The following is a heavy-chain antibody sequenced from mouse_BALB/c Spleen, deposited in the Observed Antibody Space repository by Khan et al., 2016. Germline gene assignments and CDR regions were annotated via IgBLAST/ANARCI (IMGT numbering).Heavy chain of an antibody. CDR2: ITYSGST. CDR1: GDSITSGY. J-gene: IGHJ4*01. D-gene: IGHD1-1*01. CDR3: ARYDGSSYVIGMDY. V-gene: IGHV3-8*02. Sequence: EVQLQESGPSLVKPSQALSITCSVTGDSITSGYWNWIRKFPGIKLEYMGYITYSGSTYYNPSLKSRISITRDTSKNQYFLQLISVTTEDTATYYGARYDGSSYVIGMDYWGQGTSVTVSS.